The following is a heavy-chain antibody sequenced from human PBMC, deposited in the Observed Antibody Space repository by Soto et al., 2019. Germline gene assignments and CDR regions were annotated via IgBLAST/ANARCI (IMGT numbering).Heavy chain of an antibody. CDR1: GFSLSNARMG. D-gene: IGHD3-22*01. Sequence: SGPTLVNPTETLTLTCTVSGFSLSNARMGVSWIRQPPGKALEWLAHIFSNDEKSYSTSLKSRLTISKDTSKSQVVLTMTNMDPVDTATYYCARIRRITMIVVVLDYWGQGTLVTVSS. V-gene: IGHV2-26*01. J-gene: IGHJ4*02. CDR2: IFSNDEK. CDR3: ARIRRITMIVVVLDY.